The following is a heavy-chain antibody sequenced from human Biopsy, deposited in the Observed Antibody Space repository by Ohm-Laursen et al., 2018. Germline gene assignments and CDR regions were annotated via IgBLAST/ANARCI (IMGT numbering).Heavy chain of an antibody. Sequence: SSVKGSCKASGGTLITYAISWVRQAPGQGLEWMRRIIPILHVPTYAQSFQGRVTISADKSTSTAYMELSGLRSEDPAVYYCAGLEDRTFDKWGQGTLVTVSS. J-gene: IGHJ4*02. CDR1: GGTLITYA. V-gene: IGHV1-69*04. CDR2: IIPILHVP. CDR3: AGLEDRTFDK.